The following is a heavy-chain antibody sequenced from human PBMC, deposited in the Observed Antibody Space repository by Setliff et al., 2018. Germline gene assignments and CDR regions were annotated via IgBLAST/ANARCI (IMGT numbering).Heavy chain of an antibody. D-gene: IGHD5-18*01. CDR1: GYSFKSDDY. CDR2: VSHSGSP. CDR3: VRQEEETSMVMYCFTS. Sequence: SETLSLTCDVSGYSFKSDDYWAWIRQSPGRGLEWIGSVSHSGSPYYNPSLKSRVSISEDRSKNRLSLKLNSVTAADTAIYYCVRQEEETSMVMYCFTSWGPGTLVTVSS. V-gene: IGHV4-38-2*01. J-gene: IGHJ4*02.